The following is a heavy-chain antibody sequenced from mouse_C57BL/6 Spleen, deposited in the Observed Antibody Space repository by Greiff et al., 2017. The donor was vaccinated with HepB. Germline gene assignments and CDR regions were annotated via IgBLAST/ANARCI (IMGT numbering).Heavy chain of an antibody. CDR1: GYTFTSYW. CDR2: IHPNSGST. V-gene: IGHV1-64*01. D-gene: IGHD2-12*01. Sequence: QVQLQQPGAELVKPGASVKLSCKASGYTFTSYWMHWVKQRPGQGLEWIGMIHPNSGSTNYNEKFKSKATLTVDKSSSTAYMKLSSLTSEDSAVYYCARVYDGYFDVWGTGTTVTVSS. CDR3: ARVYDGYFDV. J-gene: IGHJ1*03.